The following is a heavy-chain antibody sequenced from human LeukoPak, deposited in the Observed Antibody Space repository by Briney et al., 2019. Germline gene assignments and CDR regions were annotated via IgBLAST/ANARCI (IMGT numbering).Heavy chain of an antibody. CDR3: ARVVVSNYGNYYYYMDV. D-gene: IGHD4-11*01. CDR2: IYYSGDT. J-gene: IGHJ6*03. CDR1: GTSISNYY. Sequence: PSETLSLTCTVSGTSISNYYWSWIRQPPGKGLEWIGYIYYSGDTNYNPSLKSRVTMSVDTSKNQFSLKLSSLTAADTAVFYCARVVVSNYGNYYYYMDVWGKGTTVTASS. V-gene: IGHV4-59*01.